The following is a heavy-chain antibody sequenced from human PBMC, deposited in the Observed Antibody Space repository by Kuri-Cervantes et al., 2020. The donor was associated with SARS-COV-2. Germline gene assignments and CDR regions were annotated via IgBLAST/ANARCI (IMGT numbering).Heavy chain of an antibody. CDR1: GFTFSSYA. D-gene: IGHD3-10*01. CDR2: IYSGGSST. V-gene: IGHV3-23*03. CDR3: AKFAKVLLWFGDHYYFDY. Sequence: GESLKISCAASGFTFSSYAMSWVRQAPGKGLEWVSVIYSGGSSTYYADSVKGRFTISRDNSKNTLYLQMNSLRVEDTAVYYCAKFAKVLLWFGDHYYFDYWGQGTLVTVSS. J-gene: IGHJ4*02.